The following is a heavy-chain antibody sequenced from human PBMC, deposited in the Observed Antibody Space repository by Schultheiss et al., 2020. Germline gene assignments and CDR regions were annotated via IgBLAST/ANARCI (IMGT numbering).Heavy chain of an antibody. CDR2: IKTKSDGGTT. CDR1: GLSFNYDW. V-gene: IGHV3-15*01. CDR3: TTYDSSGYLW. D-gene: IGHD3-22*01. Sequence: GGSLRLSCATSGLSFNYDWMIWVRQAPGKGLEWLGLIKTKSDGGTTDYAAPVKGRFTISRDDSKTTFYLQMNSLKTEDTAVYYCTTYDSSGYLWWGQGTLVTVYS. J-gene: IGHJ4*02.